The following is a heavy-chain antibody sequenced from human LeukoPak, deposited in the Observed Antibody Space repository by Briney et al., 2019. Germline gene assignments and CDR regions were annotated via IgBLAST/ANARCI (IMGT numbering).Heavy chain of an antibody. CDR3: ARVDTAHAFDI. CDR2: VSSSSSYI. CDR1: GFTFSSYS. D-gene: IGHD5-18*01. V-gene: IGHV3-21*01. Sequence: GGSLRLSCAASGFTFSSYSMNWVHQAPGKGLEWVSSVSSSSSYIYYADSVKGRFTISRDNAKNSLYLQMNSLRAEDTAVYYCARVDTAHAFDIWGQGTMVTVSS. J-gene: IGHJ3*02.